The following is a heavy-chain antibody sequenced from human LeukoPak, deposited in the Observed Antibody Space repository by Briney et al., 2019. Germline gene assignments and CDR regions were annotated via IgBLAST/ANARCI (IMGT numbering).Heavy chain of an antibody. CDR3: AKDRRGVAYYYYMDV. V-gene: IGHV3-66*01. J-gene: IGHJ6*03. D-gene: IGHD3-10*01. CDR1: EFSVGSNY. CDR2: IYSGGST. Sequence: GGSLRLSCAASEFSVGSNYMTWVRQAPGKGLEWVSLIYSGGSTYYADSVKGRFTISRDNSKNTLYLQMNSLRAEDTAVYYCAKDRRGVAYYYYMDVWGKGTTVTISS.